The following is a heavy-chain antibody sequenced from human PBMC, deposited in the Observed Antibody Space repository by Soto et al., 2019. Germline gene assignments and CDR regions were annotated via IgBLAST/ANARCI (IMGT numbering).Heavy chain of an antibody. CDR1: GDSISSRNW. CDR3: ARAGRGYCSGFSCESGLYGMDG. Sequence: SETLSLTCAVPGDSISSRNWWSWVRQPPGKGLEWIGEISHGGNTNYNPSLQSRVTISVDKSKNQFSLKLSSVTAADTAVYYCARAGRGYCSGFSCESGLYGMDGWGQGTTVTFSS. CDR2: ISHGGNT. V-gene: IGHV4-4*02. D-gene: IGHD2-15*01. J-gene: IGHJ6*02.